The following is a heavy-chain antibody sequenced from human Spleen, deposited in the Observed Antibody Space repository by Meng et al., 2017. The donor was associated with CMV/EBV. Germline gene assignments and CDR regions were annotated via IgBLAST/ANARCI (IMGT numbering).Heavy chain of an antibody. Sequence: ASGFTVSSNYMSWVRQAPGKGLEWVSVIYSGGSTYYADSVKGRFTISRDNSKNTLYLQMNSLRAEDTAVYYCARRNYYDSVGAFDIWGQGTMVTVSS. CDR1: GFTVSSNY. CDR2: IYSGGST. D-gene: IGHD3-22*01. J-gene: IGHJ3*02. CDR3: ARRNYYDSVGAFDI. V-gene: IGHV3-66*02.